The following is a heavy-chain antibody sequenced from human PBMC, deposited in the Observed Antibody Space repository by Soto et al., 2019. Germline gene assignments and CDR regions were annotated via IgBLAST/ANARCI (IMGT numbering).Heavy chain of an antibody. CDR1: GFRRSDCG. Sequence: PGGSLRLSCAASGFRRSDCGRSWVRQAPGKGLEWVSGISASGDATYYAASVKGRFTLSRDNSKNSLFLQMNILTVADTAVYYCAKKITIYAGDPPGSGGQGTQVTVS. CDR2: ISASGDAT. D-gene: IGHD3-3*01. CDR3: AKKITIYAGDPPGS. J-gene: IGHJ4*02. V-gene: IGHV3-23*01.